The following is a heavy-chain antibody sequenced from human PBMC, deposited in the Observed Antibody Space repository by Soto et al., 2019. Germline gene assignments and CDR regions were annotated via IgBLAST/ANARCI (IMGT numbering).Heavy chain of an antibody. CDR2: IYYSGST. J-gene: IGHJ4*02. CDR1: GGSISSSSYY. CDR3: ARRGNYDFWSGYSVYYFDY. Sequence: QLQLQESGPGLVKPSETLSLTCTVSGGSISSSSYYWGWIRQPPGKGLEWIGRIYYSGSTYYNPSLKSRVTISVDTSKNQFSLKLSSVTAADTAVYYCARRGNYDFWSGYSVYYFDYWGQGTLVTVSS. D-gene: IGHD3-3*01. V-gene: IGHV4-39*01.